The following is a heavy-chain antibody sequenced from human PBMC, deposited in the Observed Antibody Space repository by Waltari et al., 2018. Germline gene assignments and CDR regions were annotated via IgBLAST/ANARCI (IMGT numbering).Heavy chain of an antibody. J-gene: IGHJ3*02. CDR3: ARAEPRGNAFEI. CDR2: IYYSGST. CDR1: GGSISSGGYY. V-gene: IGHV4-31*03. Sequence: QVQLQESGPGLVKPSQTLSLTCTVSGGSISSGGYYWSWFRQHPGKGLEWIGYIYYSGSTYYNPSLKSRVTISVDTSKNQFSLKLSSVTAADTAVYYCARAEPRGNAFEIWGQGTMVTVAS. D-gene: IGHD3-10*01.